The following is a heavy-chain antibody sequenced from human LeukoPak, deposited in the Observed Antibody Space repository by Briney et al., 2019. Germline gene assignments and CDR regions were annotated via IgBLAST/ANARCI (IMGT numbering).Heavy chain of an antibody. V-gene: IGHV3-30-3*01. CDR2: ISYDGSNK. D-gene: IGHD5-18*01. CDR3: ARDFSVDTAMVFDY. CDR1: GFTFSSYA. J-gene: IGHJ4*02. Sequence: GGSLRLSCAASGFTFSSYAMHWVRQAPGKGLEWVAVISYDGSNKYYADSVKGRFTISRDNSKNTLYLQMNSLRAEDTAVYYCARDFSVDTAMVFDYWGQGTLVTVSS.